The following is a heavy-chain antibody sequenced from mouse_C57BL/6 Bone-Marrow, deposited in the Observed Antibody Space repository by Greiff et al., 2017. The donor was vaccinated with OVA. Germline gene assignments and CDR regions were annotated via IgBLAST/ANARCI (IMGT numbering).Heavy chain of an antibody. Sequence: VQLQQPGAELVMPGASVKLSCKASGYTFTSYWMHWVKQRPGQGLEWIGEIDPSDSYTNYNQKFKGKSTLTVDKSSSTAYMQLSSLTSEDSAVYYCARGGYYGNYAWFAYWGQGTLVTVSA. D-gene: IGHD2-1*01. CDR3: ARGGYYGNYAWFAY. V-gene: IGHV1-69*01. CDR1: GYTFTSYW. J-gene: IGHJ3*01. CDR2: IDPSDSYT.